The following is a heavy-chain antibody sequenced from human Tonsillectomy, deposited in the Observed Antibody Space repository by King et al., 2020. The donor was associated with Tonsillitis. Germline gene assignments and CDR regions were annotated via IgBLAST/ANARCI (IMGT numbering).Heavy chain of an antibody. D-gene: IGHD3-16*02. CDR3: AGGGAPYDNVWGVYRSAGTRQDY. CDR1: GGSISSSSYY. Sequence: LQLQESGPGLVKPSETLSLTCTVSGGSISSSSYYWGWIRQPPGKGLEWIGSIYYSGSTYYNPSLKSRVTISVDTSKNQFSLKLSSVTAADTAVYYCAGGGAPYDNVWGVYRSAGTRQDYWGQGTLVTVSS. J-gene: IGHJ4*02. V-gene: IGHV4-39*07. CDR2: IYYSGST.